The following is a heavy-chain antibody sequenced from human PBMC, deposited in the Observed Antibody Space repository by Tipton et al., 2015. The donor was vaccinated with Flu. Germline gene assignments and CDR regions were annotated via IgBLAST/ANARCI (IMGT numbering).Heavy chain of an antibody. CDR2: IYYSGST. Sequence: LRLSCTVSGGSISSGGYYWSWIRQHPGKGLEWIGYIYYSGSTYYNPSLKSRVTISVDTSKNQIPLKLSSVTAADTAVYYCARNGVVPAAIPRFDPWGQGTLVTVSS. D-gene: IGHD2-2*01. CDR3: ARNGVVPAAIPRFDP. CDR1: GGSISSGGYY. V-gene: IGHV4-31*02. J-gene: IGHJ5*02.